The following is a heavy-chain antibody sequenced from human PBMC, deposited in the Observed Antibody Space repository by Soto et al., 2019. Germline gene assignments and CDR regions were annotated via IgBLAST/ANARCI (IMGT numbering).Heavy chain of an antibody. Sequence: ASVKVSCKASGYTFTSYAMNWVRQAPGQGLEWMGWINTNTGNPTYAQGFTGRFVFSLDTSVSTTYLQISSLKAEYTAAYYCSRAKNQLLIDSWGQGTLVTVSS. J-gene: IGHJ4*02. D-gene: IGHD2-2*01. CDR3: SRAKNQLLIDS. CDR2: INTNTGNP. CDR1: GYTFTSYA. V-gene: IGHV7-4-1*02.